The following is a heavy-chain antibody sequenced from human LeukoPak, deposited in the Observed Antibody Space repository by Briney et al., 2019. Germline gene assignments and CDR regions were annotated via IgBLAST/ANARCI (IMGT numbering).Heavy chain of an antibody. J-gene: IGHJ3*02. CDR3: AGAYCGGDCYSGRAFDI. CDR2: VYHSGST. D-gene: IGHD2-21*02. CDR1: GGSISSSYW. Sequence: SETLSLTCAVSGGSISSSYWWSWVRQPPGKGLEWIGEVYHSGSTNYYPSLKSRVTISIEKSKNQFSLKLSSVTAADTAVYYCAGAYCGGDCYSGRAFDIWGQGTMVTVSS. V-gene: IGHV4-4*02.